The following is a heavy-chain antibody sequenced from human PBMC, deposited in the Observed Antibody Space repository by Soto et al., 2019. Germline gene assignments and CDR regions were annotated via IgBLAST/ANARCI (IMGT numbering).Heavy chain of an antibody. J-gene: IGHJ4*02. CDR1: GFTFDDYA. V-gene: IGHV3-9*01. Sequence: EVQLVESGGGLVQPGRSLRLSCAASGFTFDDYAMHWVRQAPGKGLEWVSGISWNSGSIGYADSVKGRFTISRDNAKNCLYLQMNSLRAEDTALYYCAKTKYSSGWYYFDYWGQGTLVTVSS. D-gene: IGHD6-19*01. CDR3: AKTKYSSGWYYFDY. CDR2: ISWNSGSI.